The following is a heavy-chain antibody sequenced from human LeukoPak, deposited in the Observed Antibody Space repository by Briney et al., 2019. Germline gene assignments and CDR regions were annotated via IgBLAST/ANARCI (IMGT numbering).Heavy chain of an antibody. Sequence: SVKVSCKASGGTLSSYAISWVRQAPGQGLEWMGGIIPIFGTANYAQKLQGRVTMTTDTSTSTAYMELRSLRSDDTAVYYCARGSTARYYYDRSGYYRGAFDYWGQGTLVTVSS. CDR2: IIPIFGTA. J-gene: IGHJ4*02. V-gene: IGHV1-69*05. CDR3: ARGSTARYYYDRSGYYRGAFDY. CDR1: GGTLSSYA. D-gene: IGHD3-22*01.